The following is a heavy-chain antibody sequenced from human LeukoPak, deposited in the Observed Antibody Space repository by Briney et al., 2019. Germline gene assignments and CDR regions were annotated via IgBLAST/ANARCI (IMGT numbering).Heavy chain of an antibody. J-gene: IGHJ5*02. CDR2: IILISPTA. V-gene: IGHV1-69*05. CDR3: ATGRVSDTTLVSWFDT. CDR1: GGTLSTHA. D-gene: IGHD5-18*01. Sequence: GASVKVSCKASGGTLSTHAVSWVRQAPGQGLEWMGGIILISPTANYAQKFQDRVTITMGQYTTYMELSSLRSDDTAVYYCATGRVSDTTLVSWFDTWGQGTLVTVSS.